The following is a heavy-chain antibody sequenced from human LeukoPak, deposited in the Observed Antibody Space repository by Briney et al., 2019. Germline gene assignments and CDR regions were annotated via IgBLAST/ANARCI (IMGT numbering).Heavy chain of an antibody. D-gene: IGHD5-12*01. V-gene: IGHV3-30-3*01. J-gene: IGHJ1*01. CDR3: ARWPFQH. Sequence: PGGSLRFSCAASGFTFSSYAMHWVRQAPGKGLEWVAVISYDGSNKYYADSVKGRFTISRDNSKNTLYLQMNSLRAEDTAVYYCARWPFQHWGQGTLVTVSS. CDR1: GFTFSSYA. CDR2: ISYDGSNK.